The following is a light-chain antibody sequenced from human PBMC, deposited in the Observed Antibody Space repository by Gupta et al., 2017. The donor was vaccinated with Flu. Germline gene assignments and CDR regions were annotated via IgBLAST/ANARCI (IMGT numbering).Light chain of an antibody. J-gene: IGKJ4*01. CDR1: QTITSSF. CDR2: DAS. CDR3: QQYHDYPRLT. V-gene: IGKV3-20*01. Sequence: EIVLTQSPGILSLPPGERATLSCRASQTITSSFLAWYQQKPGQAPRLLIYDASRRATGIPDRFSGSGAGADFSLTISRREPEDFAVYYCQQYHDYPRLTFGGGTKVEIK.